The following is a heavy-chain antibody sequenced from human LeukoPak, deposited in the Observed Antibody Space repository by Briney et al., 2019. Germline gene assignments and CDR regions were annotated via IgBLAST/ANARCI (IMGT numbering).Heavy chain of an antibody. Sequence: SQTLSLTCAISGDSVSSNSAAWNWIRQSPSRGLEWLGRTYYRSKWYNDYAVSVKSRITINPDTSKNQFSLQLNSVTPEDTAVYYCARDTNSAMVRGVIHFDYWGQGTLVTVSS. D-gene: IGHD3-10*01. CDR3: ARDTNSAMVRGVIHFDY. V-gene: IGHV6-1*01. J-gene: IGHJ4*02. CDR1: GDSVSSNSAA. CDR2: TYYRSKWYN.